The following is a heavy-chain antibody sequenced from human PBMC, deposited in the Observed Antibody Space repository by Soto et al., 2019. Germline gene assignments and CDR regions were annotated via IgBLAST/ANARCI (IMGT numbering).Heavy chain of an antibody. CDR1: GDSITSTSYY. CDR2: IQYSGST. Sequence: SETLSLTCTVSGDSITSTSYYWGWIRQPSGKGLEWIGCIQYSGSTYYNPSLRSRVTSSVDTSKNQLSLKVSSVTAADTAVYYCARRLFSSTWPSYFDYWGEGTLVTVSS. J-gene: IGHJ4*02. D-gene: IGHD6-13*01. CDR3: ARRLFSSTWPSYFDY. V-gene: IGHV4-39*01.